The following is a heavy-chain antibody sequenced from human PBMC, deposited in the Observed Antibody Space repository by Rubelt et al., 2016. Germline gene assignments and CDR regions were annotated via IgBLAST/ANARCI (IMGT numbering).Heavy chain of an antibody. CDR3: ARDCGIAAAEADAFDI. CDR1: GGSLSSSSYY. CDR2: IYYSGST. Sequence: QLQLQESGPGLVKPSETLSLTCTVSGGSLSSSSYYWGWIRQPPGKGLEWIGSIYYSGSTYYNPSLKVLVTLSVDTSKNQFARRLRSVTGAGTAVYYCARDCGIAAAEADAFDIWGQGTMVTVSS. D-gene: IGHD6-13*01. V-gene: IGHV4-39*07. J-gene: IGHJ3*02.